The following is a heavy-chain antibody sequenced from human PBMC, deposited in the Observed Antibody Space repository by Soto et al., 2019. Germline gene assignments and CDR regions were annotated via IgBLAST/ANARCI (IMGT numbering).Heavy chain of an antibody. CDR2: ICDNGSST. CDR3: ALAITTDYFDY. J-gene: IGHJ4*02. V-gene: IGHV3-23*01. Sequence: PGGTLRLSCAASGFTFSSYAMSWVRQAPGKGLEWVAAICDNGSSTYYADSVKGRFTISRDNSKNTLYLQMNSLRAEDTTVYYCALAITTDYFDYWGQGTLVTVSS. CDR1: GFTFSSYA. D-gene: IGHD3-22*01.